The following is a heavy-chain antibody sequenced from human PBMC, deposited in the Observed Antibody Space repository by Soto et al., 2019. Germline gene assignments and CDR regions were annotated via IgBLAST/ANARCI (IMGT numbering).Heavy chain of an antibody. CDR1: TVTINVHG. Sequence: QVQLVESGGGVVQPGRSLRLSCTSSTVTINVHGIQWVRQAPGKGLEWVAFISNDGRAQYYADSVKGRFTISRDYSKNTVDLQMNSLRNEETAVYYCAREYSISWCTNSGCFRRGMDVWGQGTTVTVSS. J-gene: IGHJ6*02. V-gene: IGHV3-30*03. CDR2: ISNDGRAQ. D-gene: IGHD6-13*01. CDR3: AREYSISWCTNSGCFRRGMDV.